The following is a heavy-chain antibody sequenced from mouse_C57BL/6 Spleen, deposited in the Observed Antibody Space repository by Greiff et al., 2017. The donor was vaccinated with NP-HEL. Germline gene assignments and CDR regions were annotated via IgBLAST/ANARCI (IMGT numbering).Heavy chain of an antibody. J-gene: IGHJ2*01. CDR2: LHTNSGSP. CDR1: GYTFTSYW. CDR3: SRGGYDCDD. V-gene: IGHV1-64*01. Sequence: QVQLKQPGAELVKPGASVKLSCKASGYTFTSYWMHWVQQRPVQGLEWIGLLHTNSGSPNYNDTFTSKATLTVDKSSSTGYMQLSSLTSEDAAVYYCSRGGYDCDDWGQGTTLTVSS.